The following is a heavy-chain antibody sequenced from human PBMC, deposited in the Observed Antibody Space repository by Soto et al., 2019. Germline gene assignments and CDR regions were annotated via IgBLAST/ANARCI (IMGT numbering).Heavy chain of an antibody. J-gene: IGHJ5*02. CDR1: GGTFSSYA. CDR3: ARESSSSIWFDP. Sequence: SVKVSCKASGGTFSSYAISWVRQAPGQGLEWMGGIIPIFGTANYAQRFQGRVTITADESTSTAYMELSSLRSEDTAVYYCARESSSSIWFDPWGQGTLVTVSS. V-gene: IGHV1-69*13. D-gene: IGHD6-6*01. CDR2: IIPIFGTA.